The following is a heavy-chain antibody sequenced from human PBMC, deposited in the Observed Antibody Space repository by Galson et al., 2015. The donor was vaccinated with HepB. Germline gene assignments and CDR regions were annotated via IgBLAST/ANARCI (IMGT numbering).Heavy chain of an antibody. CDR2: ISSSSSYI. CDR3: ARMAYDSSGTFDY. CDR1: GFTFSSYS. V-gene: IGHV3-21*01. D-gene: IGHD3-22*01. Sequence: SLRLSCAASGFTFSSYSMNWVRQAPGKGLEWVSSISSSSSYIYYADSVKGRFTISRDNAKNSLYLQMNSLRAEDTAVYYCARMAYDSSGTFDYWGQGTLVTVSS. J-gene: IGHJ4*02.